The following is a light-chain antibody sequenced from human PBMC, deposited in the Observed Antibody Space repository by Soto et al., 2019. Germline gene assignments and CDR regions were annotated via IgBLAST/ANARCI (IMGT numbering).Light chain of an antibody. J-gene: IGLJ1*01. CDR1: GDDIGGYNF. V-gene: IGLV2-14*01. Sequence: QSVLPQPASVSGSPGQSITISCCGTGDDIGGYNFVSWYQHHPGKAPKLIIYDVTHRPSGVSERFSGSKSGFTASLTISGLQPEDESHYYCASFTSISTYVFGTGTKVTVL. CDR3: ASFTSISTYV. CDR2: DVT.